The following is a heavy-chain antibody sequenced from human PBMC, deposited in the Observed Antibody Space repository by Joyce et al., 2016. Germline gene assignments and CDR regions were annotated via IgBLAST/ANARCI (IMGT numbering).Heavy chain of an antibody. D-gene: IGHD6-13*01. Sequence: EVQLVESGGGLVKPGGSLRLSCAASGFAFSTYTISWVRQAPGKGLGWVSSISDNSGFIYYADSLKGRFTISRDNAKNSLYLQMNSLRAEDTAVYYCGRVDPTEQPIDYWGQGTLVTVSS. V-gene: IGHV3-21*01. CDR1: GFAFSTYT. CDR3: GRVDPTEQPIDY. J-gene: IGHJ4*02. CDR2: ISDNSGFI.